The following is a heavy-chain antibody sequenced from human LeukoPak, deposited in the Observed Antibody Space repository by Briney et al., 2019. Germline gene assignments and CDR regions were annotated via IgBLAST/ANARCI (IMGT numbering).Heavy chain of an antibody. J-gene: IGHJ4*02. V-gene: IGHV3-30*18. CDR3: AKDYYGSGPYFDY. CDR2: ISYDGSNK. Sequence: PGGSLRLSCAASGFTFSSYGMHWVRQAPGKGLEWVAVISYDGSNKYYAVSVKGRFTISRDNSKNTLYLQMNSLRAEDTAVYYCAKDYYGSGPYFDYWGQGTLVTVSS. CDR1: GFTFSSYG. D-gene: IGHD3-10*01.